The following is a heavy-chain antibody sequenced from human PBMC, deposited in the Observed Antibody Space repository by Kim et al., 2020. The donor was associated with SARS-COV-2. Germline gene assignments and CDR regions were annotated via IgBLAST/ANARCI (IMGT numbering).Heavy chain of an antibody. J-gene: IGHJ4*02. V-gene: IGHV3-73*01. D-gene: IGHD1-26*01. Sequence: AASMKGRLTISKDDSKKTAYLQMTSLKTEGTAVYYCTSIDGGGYFRAFDYWGQGTLVTVSS. CDR3: TSIDGGGYFRAFDY.